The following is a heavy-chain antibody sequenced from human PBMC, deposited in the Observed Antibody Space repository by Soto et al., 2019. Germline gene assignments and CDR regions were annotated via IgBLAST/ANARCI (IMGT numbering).Heavy chain of an antibody. D-gene: IGHD3-3*01. CDR1: GGSFSGYY. Sequence: SETLSLTCAVYGGSFSGYYWSWIRQPPGKGLEWIGEINHSGSTNYNPSLKSRVTISVDTSKNQFSLKLSSVTAADTAVYYCARVRYYDFWSGYRNWFDPWGQGTLVTVS. V-gene: IGHV4-34*01. J-gene: IGHJ5*02. CDR3: ARVRYYDFWSGYRNWFDP. CDR2: INHSGST.